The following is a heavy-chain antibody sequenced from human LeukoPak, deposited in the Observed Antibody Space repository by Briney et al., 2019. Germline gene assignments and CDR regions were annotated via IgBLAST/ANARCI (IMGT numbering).Heavy chain of an antibody. J-gene: IGHJ3*02. CDR3: AREDSGLAFDI. V-gene: IGHV4-59*01. CDR2: IYYSGST. Sequence: SETLSLPCTVSGDSISSYYWRWIRQPPGKGLEWIGYIYYSGSTNYNPSLKSRVTISVDESKNQFSLKLSSVTAADTAVYYCAREDSGLAFDIWGQGTMVTVSS. D-gene: IGHD6-19*01. CDR1: GDSISSYY.